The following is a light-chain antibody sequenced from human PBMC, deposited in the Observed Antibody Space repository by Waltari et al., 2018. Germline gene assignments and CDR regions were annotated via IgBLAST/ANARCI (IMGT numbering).Light chain of an antibody. V-gene: IGKV3-15*01. J-gene: IGKJ2*01. CDR2: ADS. CDR1: QFIATN. CDR3: QQYMNWPYT. Sequence: EIVMTQSPASVTVSPGETVTLSCRASQFIATNLAWYQRKGGQSPRFHFAADSTGATDLPSRFSGRGSGTDFALTISSLQSEDIAVYFCQQYMNWPYTFGQGTKLEMK.